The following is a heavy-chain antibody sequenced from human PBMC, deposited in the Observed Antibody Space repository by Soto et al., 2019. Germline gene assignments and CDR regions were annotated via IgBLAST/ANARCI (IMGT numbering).Heavy chain of an antibody. D-gene: IGHD3-10*01. CDR1: GFTFSSYA. CDR2: ISGSGGST. CDR3: AKDRELLWFGEANKWFDP. V-gene: IGHV3-23*01. J-gene: IGHJ5*02. Sequence: EVQLLESGGGLVQPGGSLRLSCAASGFTFSSYAMSWVRQAPGKGLEWVSAISGSGGSTYYADSVKGRLTISRDNAKNTLYLQMNSLRAEDTAVYYCAKDRELLWFGEANKWFDPWGQGTLVTVSS.